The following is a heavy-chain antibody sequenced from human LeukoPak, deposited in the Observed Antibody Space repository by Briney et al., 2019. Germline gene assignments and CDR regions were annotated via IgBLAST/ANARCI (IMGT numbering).Heavy chain of an antibody. CDR2: IYYSGST. J-gene: IGHJ6*03. CDR1: GGSISSGGYY. Sequence: SETLSLTCTVSGGSISSGGYYWSWIRQHPGKGLEWIGYIYYSGSTYYNPSLKSRVTISVDTSKNQFSLKLSSVTAADTAVYYCARELGIADRPRPYYYYYMDVWGKGTTVTVSS. CDR3: ARELGIADRPRPYYYYYMDV. D-gene: IGHD6-6*01. V-gene: IGHV4-31*03.